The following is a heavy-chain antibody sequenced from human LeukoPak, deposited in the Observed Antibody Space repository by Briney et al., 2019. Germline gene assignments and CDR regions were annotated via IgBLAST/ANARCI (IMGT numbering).Heavy chain of an antibody. D-gene: IGHD3-10*01. CDR3: AGGGLVRGGTHWFDP. J-gene: IGHJ5*02. V-gene: IGHV6-1*01. CDR1: GDSVSSNNAG. Sequence: QTLSLTCAISGDSVSSNNAGWNWIRQSPSRGLEWLGRTYYRSKWYIDYAVSVKSRITINADASKNQFSLQLNSVTPDDTAVYYCAGGGLVRGGTHWFDPWGQGTLVTVSS. CDR2: TYYRSKWYI.